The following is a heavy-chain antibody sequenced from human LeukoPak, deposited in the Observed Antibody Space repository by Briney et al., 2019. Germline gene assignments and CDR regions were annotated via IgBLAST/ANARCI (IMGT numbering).Heavy chain of an antibody. V-gene: IGHV4-4*07. J-gene: IGHJ4*02. CDR1: GGSISSYY. Sequence: PSETLSLTCTVSGGSISSYYWSWIRQPAGKGLEWIGRIYTSGSTNYNPSLKSRVTISVDKSKNQFSLKLSSVTAADTAVYYCARAYYYESRGYYFFDYWGQGTLVTVSS. D-gene: IGHD3-22*01. CDR2: IYTSGST. CDR3: ARAYYYESRGYYFFDY.